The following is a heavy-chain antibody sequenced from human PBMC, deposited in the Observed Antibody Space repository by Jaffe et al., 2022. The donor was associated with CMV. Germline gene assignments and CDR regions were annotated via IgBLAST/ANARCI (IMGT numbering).Heavy chain of an antibody. CDR2: ISSSGSTI. V-gene: IGHV3-48*03. D-gene: IGHD3-10*01. J-gene: IGHJ3*02. CDR1: GFTFSSYE. CDR3: ARGYYGSGSYYKGLWFGAFDI. Sequence: EVQLVESGGGLVQPGGSLRLSCAASGFTFSSYEMNWVRQAPGKGLEWVSYISSSGSTIYYADSVKGRFTISRDNAKNSLYLQMNSLRAEDTAVYYCARGYYGSGSYYKGLWFGAFDIWGQGTMVTVSS.